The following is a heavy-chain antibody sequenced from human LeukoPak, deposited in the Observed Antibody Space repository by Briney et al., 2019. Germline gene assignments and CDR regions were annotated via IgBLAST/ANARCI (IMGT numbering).Heavy chain of an antibody. J-gene: IGHJ4*02. CDR1: GFTLSSYW. V-gene: IGHV3-7*03. CDR3: ARAGSSSWYICD. Sequence: QSGGSLRLSCAASGFTLSSYWMSWVRQAPGKGLEWVAIIKQDGSERYYVDSVKGRFTISRDNAKNSLYLQMNSLRAEDTAVYYCARAGSSSWYICDWGRGTLVTVSS. D-gene: IGHD6-13*01. CDR2: IKQDGSER.